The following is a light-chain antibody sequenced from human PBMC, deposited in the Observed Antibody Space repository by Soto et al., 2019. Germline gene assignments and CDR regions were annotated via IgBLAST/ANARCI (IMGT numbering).Light chain of an antibody. Sequence: DIQMTQSPSTLCPSVGDRVTITCRASQSINNWLAWYQQKPGKAPKVLIYKASSLESGVPSRFSGSGSGTEFTLTISSLQPDDFATYYCQQYNSYPWTFGQGTKVEIK. CDR1: QSINNW. CDR3: QQYNSYPWT. CDR2: KAS. V-gene: IGKV1-5*03. J-gene: IGKJ1*01.